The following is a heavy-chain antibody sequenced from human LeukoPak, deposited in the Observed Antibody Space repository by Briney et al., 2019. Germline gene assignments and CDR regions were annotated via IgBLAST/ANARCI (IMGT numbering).Heavy chain of an antibody. CDR2: FYPGDSDT. J-gene: IGHJ4*02. Sequence: GEAPKTPSWSFGYRFTSYCNGWVRQMPGKGVEGMRIFYPGDSDTRYSPSFQGQVTISADKSISTAYLQWSSLKASDTAMYYCARQRASSSWVTYYFDYWGQGTLVTVSS. D-gene: IGHD6-13*01. V-gene: IGHV5-51*01. CDR3: ARQRASSSWVTYYFDY. CDR1: GYRFTSYC.